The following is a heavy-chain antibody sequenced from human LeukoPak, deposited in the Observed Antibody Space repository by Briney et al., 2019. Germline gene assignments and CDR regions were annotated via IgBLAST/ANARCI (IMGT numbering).Heavy chain of an antibody. Sequence: SETLSLTCTVSGGSISSYYWSWIRQPPGKGLEWIGYIYYSGSTNYNPSLKSRVTISVDTSKNQFSLKLSSVTAADTAVYYCARSGSYAAAGDYWGQGTLVTVSS. CDR2: IYYSGST. CDR3: ARSGSYAAAGDY. D-gene: IGHD2-15*01. V-gene: IGHV4-59*08. CDR1: GGSISSYY. J-gene: IGHJ4*02.